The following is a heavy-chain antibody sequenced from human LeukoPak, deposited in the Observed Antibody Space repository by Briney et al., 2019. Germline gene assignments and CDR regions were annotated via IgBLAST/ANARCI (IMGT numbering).Heavy chain of an antibody. V-gene: IGHV1-69*13. J-gene: IGHJ6*03. D-gene: IGHD5-12*01. CDR2: IIPIFGTA. Sequence: ASVKVSCKASGYTFTSYGISWVRQAPGQGLEWMGGIIPIFGTANYAQKFQGRVTITADESTSTAYMELSSLRSEDTAVYYCATLYSGYAYYYMDVWGKGTTVTVSS. CDR3: ATLYSGYAYYYMDV. CDR1: GYTFTSYG.